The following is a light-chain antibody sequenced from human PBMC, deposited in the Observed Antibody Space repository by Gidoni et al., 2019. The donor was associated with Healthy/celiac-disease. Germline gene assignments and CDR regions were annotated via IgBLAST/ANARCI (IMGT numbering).Light chain of an antibody. V-gene: IGKV3-11*01. J-gene: IGKJ4*01. CDR1: QSVSSY. CDR3: QQRSNWLT. Sequence: EIVLTQSPATLSLSPGERATLSCRASQSVSSYVAWYQQKPGQAPRLLIYEASNRATGIPARFSGSGSGTDFTLTISSLEPEDFAVYYCQQRSNWLTFGGGTKVEIK. CDR2: EAS.